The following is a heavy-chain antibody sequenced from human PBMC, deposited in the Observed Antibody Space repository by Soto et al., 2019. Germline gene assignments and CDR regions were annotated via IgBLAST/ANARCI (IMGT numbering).Heavy chain of an antibody. CDR2: IYPGDSDT. CDR1: GYSFTSYW. Sequence: GESLKISCKGSGYSFTSYWIGWVRQMPGKGLEWMGIIYPGDSDTRYSPSFQGQVTISADKSISTAYLQWSSLKASDTAMYYYARHIISYSSSGYYYGMDVWGKGTTVTVSS. CDR3: ARHIISYSSSGYYYGMDV. V-gene: IGHV5-51*01. J-gene: IGHJ6*04. D-gene: IGHD6-13*01.